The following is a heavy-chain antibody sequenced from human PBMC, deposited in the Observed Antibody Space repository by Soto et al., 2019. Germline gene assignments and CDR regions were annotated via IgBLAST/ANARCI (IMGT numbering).Heavy chain of an antibody. J-gene: IGHJ4*02. V-gene: IGHV1-18*01. D-gene: IGHD5-18*01. Sequence: QAQLVQSGAEVMKPGASVRVSCRGFGYTFSAYGISWVRQAPGQGLEWMRWISGYNGNTVYAQTLKGRVTMTSDASTSTAHMELRSLRSDDTAFYYCARDNGPWMVNDRGQGTLVTVSS. CDR2: ISGYNGNT. CDR3: ARDNGPWMVND. CDR1: GYTFSAYG.